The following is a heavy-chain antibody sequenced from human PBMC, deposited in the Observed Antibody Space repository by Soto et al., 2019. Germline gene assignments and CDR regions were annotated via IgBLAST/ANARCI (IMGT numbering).Heavy chain of an antibody. CDR3: AKEPVGPDWYFDL. Sequence: DVQLLESGGGLVQPGGSLRLSCAASGFTFRSYAMSWVRQAPGKGLEWVSGISGSGISTHYADSVKGRFTVSRDNSKNTLYRQMNSLRAEDTAVDTCAKEPVGPDWYFDLWGRGTLVTVSS. CDR1: GFTFRSYA. CDR2: ISGSGIST. V-gene: IGHV3-23*01. J-gene: IGHJ2*01.